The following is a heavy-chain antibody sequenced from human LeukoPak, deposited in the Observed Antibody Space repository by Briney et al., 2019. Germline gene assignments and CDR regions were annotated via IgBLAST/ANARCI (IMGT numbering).Heavy chain of an antibody. CDR2: ISGGSDYI. CDR1: GVTFSSFS. Sequence: PGGSLRLSCAVSGVTFSSFSLNWVRQAPGKGLEWVSSISGGSDYIHYAGSVKGRFTISRDNSQNSVYLQMNTLRGEDTAVYYCEGVLWSGALFWGQGIRVIVSS. V-gene: IGHV3-21*01. D-gene: IGHD3-3*01. CDR3: EGVLWSGALF. J-gene: IGHJ4*02.